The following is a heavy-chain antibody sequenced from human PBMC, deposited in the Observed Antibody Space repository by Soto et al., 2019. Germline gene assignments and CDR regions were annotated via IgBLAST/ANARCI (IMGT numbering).Heavy chain of an antibody. Sequence: QVQLVESGGGVVQPGRSLRLSCAASGFTFSSYAMHWVRQAPGKGLEWEAVISYDGSNKYYADSVKGRFTISRDNSKNTLYLQMNSLRAEDTAVYYCARESHDAGSFDYWGQGTLVTVSS. CDR3: ARESHDAGSFDY. J-gene: IGHJ4*02. CDR2: ISYDGSNK. V-gene: IGHV3-30-3*01. D-gene: IGHD3-10*01. CDR1: GFTFSSYA.